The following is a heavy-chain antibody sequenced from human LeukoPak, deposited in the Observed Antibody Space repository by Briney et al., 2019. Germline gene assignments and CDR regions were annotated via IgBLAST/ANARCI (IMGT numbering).Heavy chain of an antibody. CDR1: GFTFSSYS. V-gene: IGHV3-21*01. Sequence: AGGSLRLSCAASGFTFSSYSMNWVRQAPGKGLEWVSSISTSSSSYIYYADSVKGRFTISRDNAKNSLYLRMNSLRPEDTAVYYCARQYYDSSGYRYLDYWGQGTLVTVSS. J-gene: IGHJ4*02. CDR3: ARQYYDSSGYRYLDY. CDR2: ISTSSSSYI. D-gene: IGHD3-22*01.